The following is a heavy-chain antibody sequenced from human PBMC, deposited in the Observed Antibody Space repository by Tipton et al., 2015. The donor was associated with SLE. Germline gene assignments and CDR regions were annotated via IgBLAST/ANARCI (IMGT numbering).Heavy chain of an antibody. D-gene: IGHD2-21*02. J-gene: IGHJ6*02. CDR3: ARGMVTWRGAILGVDV. Sequence: TLSLTCAVHGASFSVHYWTWIRQPPGRGLEWIGDIKSGTGTKTNPSLKSRVTISVDPAKNQFSLKLTSLTAADTAVYYCARGMVTWRGAILGVDVWGQGTTVNVSS. CDR2: IKSGTGT. CDR1: GASFSVHY. V-gene: IGHV4-34*01.